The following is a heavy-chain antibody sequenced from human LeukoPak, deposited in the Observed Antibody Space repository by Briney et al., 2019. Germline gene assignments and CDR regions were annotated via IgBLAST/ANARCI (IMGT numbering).Heavy chain of an antibody. Sequence: PGGSLRLSCAASGFTFSTYWMIWVRQAPGKGLEWVAIIWYGGSNKYYADSVKGRFTISRDNSKNTLYLQMNSLRAEDTAVYYCAKDSGDIYYYYYMDVWGKGTTVTVSS. CDR3: AKDSGDIYYYYYMDV. V-gene: IGHV3-30*02. J-gene: IGHJ6*03. D-gene: IGHD1-1*01. CDR2: IWYGGSNK. CDR1: GFTFSTYW.